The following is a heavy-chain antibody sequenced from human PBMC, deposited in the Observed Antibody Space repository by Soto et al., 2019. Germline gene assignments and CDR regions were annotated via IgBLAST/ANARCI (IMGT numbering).Heavy chain of an antibody. V-gene: IGHV3-30*18. CDR2: ITNDGNNE. CDR3: AKEGPGGWRHFYYAMDG. CDR1: GFVFSDYG. J-gene: IGHJ6*02. Sequence: QMNLVESGGGVVQPGRSLRLSCAASGFVFSDYGMHWVRQAPGKGLEWVALITNDGNNEYYRESVKGRFSISRARSTNTLELLMNRLRPEDTGVYYCAKEGPGGWRHFYYAMDGWCQVTTFTVCS. D-gene: IGHD6-19*01.